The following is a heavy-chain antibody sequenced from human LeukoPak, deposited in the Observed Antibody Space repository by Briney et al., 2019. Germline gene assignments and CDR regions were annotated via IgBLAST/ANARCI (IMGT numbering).Heavy chain of an antibody. CDR1: GFTFSDYY. CDR2: ISSSGSTI. CDR3: ARVGVTLVRGVIIAPFDL. Sequence: GGSLRLSCAASGFTFSDYYMSWIRQAPGKGLEWVSYISSSGSTIYYADSLKGRFTISRDNARKSLYLQMNSLRAEDTAVYYCARVGVTLVRGVIIAPFDLWGQGTLVTVSS. J-gene: IGHJ4*02. D-gene: IGHD3-10*01. V-gene: IGHV3-11*04.